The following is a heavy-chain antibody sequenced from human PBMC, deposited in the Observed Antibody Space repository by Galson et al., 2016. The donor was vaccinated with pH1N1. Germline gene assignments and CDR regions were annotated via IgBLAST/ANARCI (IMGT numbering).Heavy chain of an antibody. J-gene: IGHJ6*02. CDR3: ARELSCYPPCFYYYGRDV. D-gene: IGHD2-15*01. Sequence: FTCAGSGCTFSDYYMSWIRQAPGKGLEWVSYISPSGSTIYYADSVKGRFTITRDNAKNSLYLQMNSLRSEDTAVYYCARELSCYPPCFYYYGRDVWGQGTTVTVSS. CDR1: GCTFSDYY. CDR2: ISPSGSTI. V-gene: IGHV3-11*04.